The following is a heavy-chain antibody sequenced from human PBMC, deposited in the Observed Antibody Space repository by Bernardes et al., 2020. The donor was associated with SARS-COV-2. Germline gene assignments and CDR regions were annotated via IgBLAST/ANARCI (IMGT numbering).Heavy chain of an antibody. D-gene: IGHD2-8*01. CDR2: TYTSGST. CDR1: GGPLSSGSNY. Sequence: SETLSLTCPASGGPLSSGSNYWSWIRQPAGKGLEWFGRTYTSGSTNYNPSLKSRVTISVDTSKNQFSLKLSSVTAADTAVYYCARSMQTRYYYYYGMDVWGQGTTVTVSS. CDR3: ARSMQTRYYYYYGMDV. J-gene: IGHJ6*02. V-gene: IGHV4-61*02.